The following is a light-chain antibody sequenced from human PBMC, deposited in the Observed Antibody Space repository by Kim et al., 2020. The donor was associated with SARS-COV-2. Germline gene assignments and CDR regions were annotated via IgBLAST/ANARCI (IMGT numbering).Light chain of an antibody. CDR3: QQFYNWPPIT. J-gene: IGKJ5*01. CDR2: GAS. V-gene: IGKV3-15*01. Sequence: PGERDTLSRRAPQSVTTALAWYHPKPGQAPRLLLYGASTRATGVPARFSGSGSGTEFTLTISSLQSEDSAVYYCQQFYNWPPITFGQGTRLEIK. CDR1: QSVTTA.